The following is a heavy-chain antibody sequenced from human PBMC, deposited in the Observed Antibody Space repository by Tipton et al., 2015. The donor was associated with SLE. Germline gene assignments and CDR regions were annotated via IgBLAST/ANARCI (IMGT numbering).Heavy chain of an antibody. CDR1: GGSISSYY. Sequence: TLSLTCTVSGGSISSYYWSWIRQPPGKGLEWIGYIYYSGSTYYNPSLKSRVTISVDTSKNQFSLKLSSVTAADTAVYYCARDYYDFWSGSLYYFDYWGQGTMVTVSS. D-gene: IGHD3-3*01. CDR3: ARDYYDFWSGSLYYFDY. V-gene: IGHV4-59*12. J-gene: IGHJ4*02. CDR2: IYYSGST.